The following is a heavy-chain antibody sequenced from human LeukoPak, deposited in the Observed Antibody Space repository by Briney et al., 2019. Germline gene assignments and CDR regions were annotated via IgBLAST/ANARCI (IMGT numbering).Heavy chain of an antibody. D-gene: IGHD2-15*01. V-gene: IGHV3-7*04. CDR2: IKQDGSEK. CDR1: GFTFSSYW. CDR3: ARVGSRYCSGANCYDGF. Sequence: GGSLRLSCAASGFTFSSYWMSWVRQAPGKGLEWVANIKQDGSEKYYVDSVKGRFTISRDNSKNTLYLQMNNLRAEDTAIYYCARVGSRYCSGANCYDGFWGQGTLVSVSS. J-gene: IGHJ4*02.